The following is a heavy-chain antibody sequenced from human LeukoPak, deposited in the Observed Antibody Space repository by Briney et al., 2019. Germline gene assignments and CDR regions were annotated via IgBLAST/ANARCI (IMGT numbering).Heavy chain of an antibody. CDR2: INPSGGST. CDR1: GYTFTIYY. D-gene: IGHD2-8*01. CDR3: ARDERMVYATPTTYYFDY. Sequence: GASVKVSCKASGYTFTIYYMHWVRQAPGQGLEWMGIINPSGGSTSYAQKFQGRVTMTRDTSTSKVYMELSSLRSEDTAVYYCARDERMVYATPTTYYFDYWGQGTLVTVSS. V-gene: IGHV1-46*01. J-gene: IGHJ4*02.